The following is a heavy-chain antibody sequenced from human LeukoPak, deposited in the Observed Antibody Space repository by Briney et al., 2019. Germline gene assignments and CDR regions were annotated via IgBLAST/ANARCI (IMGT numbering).Heavy chain of an antibody. V-gene: IGHV1-18*01. Sequence: ASVKVSCKASGYTYTSYGISWVRQAPGQGLEWMGWISAYNGNTNYAQKLQGRVTMTTDTSTSTACMEVRGLRSDDTAGYYSARLTAYMDVWGKRTTVTVSS. CDR1: GYTYTSYG. CDR3: ARLTAYMDV. J-gene: IGHJ6*04. CDR2: ISAYNGNT. D-gene: IGHD5-18*01.